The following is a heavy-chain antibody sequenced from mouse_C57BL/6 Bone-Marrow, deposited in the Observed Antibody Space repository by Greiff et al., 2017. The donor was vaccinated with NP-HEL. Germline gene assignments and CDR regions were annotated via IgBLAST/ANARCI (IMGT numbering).Heavy chain of an antibody. CDR2: ISSGGSYT. CDR3: ARGEAMDD. Sequence: EVMLVESGGDLVKPGGSLKLSCAASGFTFSSYGMSWVRQTPDKRLEWVATISSGGSYTYYPDSVKGRFTISRDNAKNTLYLQMSSLKSEDTAMYYCARGEAMDDWGQGTSVTVSS. V-gene: IGHV5-6*01. J-gene: IGHJ4*01. CDR1: GFTFSSYG.